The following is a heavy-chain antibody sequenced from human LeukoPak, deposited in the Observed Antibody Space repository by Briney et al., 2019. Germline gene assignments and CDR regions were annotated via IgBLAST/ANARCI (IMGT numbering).Heavy chain of an antibody. D-gene: IGHD6-13*01. CDR1: GYTFTGYY. CDR2: MNPNSGNT. J-gene: IGHJ4*02. Sequence: ASVKVSCKASGYTFTGYYMHWVRQAPGQGLEWMGWMNPNSGNTGYAQKFQGRVTMTRNTSISTAYMELSSLRSEDTAVYYCARSRGIAAVCDYWGQGTLVTVSS. CDR3: ARSRGIAAVCDY. V-gene: IGHV1-8*02.